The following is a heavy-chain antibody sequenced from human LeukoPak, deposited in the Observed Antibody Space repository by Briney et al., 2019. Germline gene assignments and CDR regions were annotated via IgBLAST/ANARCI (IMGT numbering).Heavy chain of an antibody. D-gene: IGHD5-18*01. Sequence: SVKVSCKASGGTFSSYTISWVRQAPGQGLEWMGRIIPILGIANYAQKLQGRVTMTTDTSTSTAYMELRSLRSDDTAVYYCARDRAGYSYGPTWPIDYWGQGTLVTVSS. CDR1: GGTFSSYT. V-gene: IGHV1-69*04. CDR2: IIPILGIA. J-gene: IGHJ4*02. CDR3: ARDRAGYSYGPTWPIDY.